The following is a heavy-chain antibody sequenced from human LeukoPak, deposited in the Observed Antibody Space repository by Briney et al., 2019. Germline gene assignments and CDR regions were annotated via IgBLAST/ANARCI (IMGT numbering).Heavy chain of an antibody. D-gene: IGHD2-15*01. CDR3: ATYGPTSGGYTFEY. V-gene: IGHV4-4*02. CDR2: IIDSGST. CDR1: GGSISSGYW. J-gene: IGHJ4*02. Sequence: SETLSLTCAVSGGSISSGYWWSWVRQPPMKGLEWIGEIIDSGSTNYNPSLKGRIAISLDKTKNQFSLNVNSVTAADTAVYYCATYGPTSGGYTFEYWGQGILVTVSS.